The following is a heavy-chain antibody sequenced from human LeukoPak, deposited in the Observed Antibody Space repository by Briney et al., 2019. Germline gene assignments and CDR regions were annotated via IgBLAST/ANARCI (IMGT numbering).Heavy chain of an antibody. V-gene: IGHV2-70*17. J-gene: IGHJ6*03. CDR1: GFSLSSSGMC. D-gene: IGHD6-13*01. Sequence: ESGPTLVNPTQTPTLTCTFSGFSLSSSGMCVSWIRQPPGKALEWLARVDWDDDKFYSASLKTRLTISKDISKNQVVLTMTNMDPVDSATYFCARTRYTSNQLRRYYMDVWGKGTTVTISS. CDR2: VDWDDDK. CDR3: ARTRYTSNQLRRYYMDV.